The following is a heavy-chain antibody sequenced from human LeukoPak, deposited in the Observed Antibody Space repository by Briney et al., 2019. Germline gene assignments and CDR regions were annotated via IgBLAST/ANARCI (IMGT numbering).Heavy chain of an antibody. D-gene: IGHD3-22*01. J-gene: IGHJ4*02. CDR2: MNPNSGDT. CDR1: GYTFTSYD. CDR3: ATGGDYYSDTSGPRV. V-gene: IGHV1-8*01. Sequence: ASVKVSCKASGYTFTSYDINWVRQANGQGLEWMGWMNPNSGDTGYAQKFQGRVTMTRSTSISTAYMELSSLTSDDTAVYYCATGGDYYSDTSGPRVWGQGTLVTVSS.